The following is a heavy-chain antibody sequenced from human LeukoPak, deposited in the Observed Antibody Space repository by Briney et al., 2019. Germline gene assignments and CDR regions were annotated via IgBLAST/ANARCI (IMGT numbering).Heavy chain of an antibody. CDR3: ATANSSPTFDY. CDR2: ISSSGSTI. Sequence: GGSLRLSCAASGFTFSDYYMSWIRQAPGKGLEWVSYISSSGSTIYYADSVKGRFTISRDNAKNSLYPQMNSLRAEDTAVYYCATANSSPTFDYWGQGTLVTVSS. V-gene: IGHV3-11*01. J-gene: IGHJ4*02. CDR1: GFTFSDYY. D-gene: IGHD1-1*01.